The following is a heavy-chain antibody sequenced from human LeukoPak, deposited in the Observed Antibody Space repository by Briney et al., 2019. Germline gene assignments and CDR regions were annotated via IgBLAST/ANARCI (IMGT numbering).Heavy chain of an antibody. CDR1: GGSISSSSYY. CDR2: IYYSGST. D-gene: IGHD6-19*01. J-gene: IGHJ4*02. CDR3: ARDRGVAVAGTHP. V-gene: IGHV4-39*07. Sequence: SETLSLTCTVSGGSISSSSYYWGWIRQPPGKGLEWIGSIYYSGSTYYNPSLKSRVTISVDTSKNQFSLKLSSVTAADTAVYYCARDRGVAVAGTHPWGQGTLVTVSS.